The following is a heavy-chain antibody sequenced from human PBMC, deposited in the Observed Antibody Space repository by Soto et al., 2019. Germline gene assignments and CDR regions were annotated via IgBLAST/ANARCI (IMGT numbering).Heavy chain of an antibody. CDR2: ISSSGSTI. CDR1: GFTFSSYE. V-gene: IGHV3-48*03. D-gene: IGHD2-15*01. J-gene: IGHJ4*02. Sequence: GGSLRLSCAASGFTFSSYEMNWVRQAPGKGLEWVSYISSSGSTIYYADTVKGRFTISRDNAKNSLYLQMNSLRAEDTAVYYCASSSMWELLDYWGQGTMVTVSS. CDR3: ASSSMWELLDY.